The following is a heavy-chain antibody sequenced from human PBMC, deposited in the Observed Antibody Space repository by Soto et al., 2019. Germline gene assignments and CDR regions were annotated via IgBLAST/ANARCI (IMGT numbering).Heavy chain of an antibody. Sequence: QITLKESGPTLVKPTQTLTLTCTFSGFSLSTSGVGVGWIRQPPGKALEWLALIYWDDDQRYSPSLKSRLSITKDTXXNXVXXRMTNMDPVDTATYYCAHSPPPPATLTTSAEYFQHWGQGTLVTVSS. V-gene: IGHV2-5*02. J-gene: IGHJ1*01. D-gene: IGHD4-17*01. CDR2: IYWDDDQ. CDR1: GFSLSTSGVG. CDR3: AHSPPPPATLTTSAEYFQH.